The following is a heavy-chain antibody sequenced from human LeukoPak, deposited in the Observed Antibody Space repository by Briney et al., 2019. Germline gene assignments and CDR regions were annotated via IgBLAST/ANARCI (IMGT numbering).Heavy chain of an antibody. D-gene: IGHD3-10*01. J-gene: IGHJ4*02. CDR3: ATEGKMIRGVYTDY. CDR2: IIPIFGTA. CDR1: GGTFSSYA. Sequence: SVKVSCKASGGTFSSYAISWVRQAPGQGLEWMGGIIPIFGTANYAQKFQGRVTITADESTSTAYMELSSLRSEDTAVYFCATEGKMIRGVYTDYWGQGTLVTVSS. V-gene: IGHV1-69*13.